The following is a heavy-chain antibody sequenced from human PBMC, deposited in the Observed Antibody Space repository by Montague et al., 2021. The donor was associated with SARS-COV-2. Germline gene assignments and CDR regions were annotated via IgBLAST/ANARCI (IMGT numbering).Heavy chain of an antibody. CDR3: AGSQHCGSDCYLAY. D-gene: IGHD2-21*02. Sequence: QSAAEVKKSGESLRISCRGSGYDFTTYWISWVRQMPGKGLEWIGRINPADSRTNYSPSFQGQVTISVDKSITTAYLQWSSLKASGTAMYFCAGSQHCGSDCYLAYWGQGSLVTGSS. J-gene: IGHJ4*02. CDR1: GYDFTTYW. V-gene: IGHV5-10-1*01. CDR2: INPADSRT.